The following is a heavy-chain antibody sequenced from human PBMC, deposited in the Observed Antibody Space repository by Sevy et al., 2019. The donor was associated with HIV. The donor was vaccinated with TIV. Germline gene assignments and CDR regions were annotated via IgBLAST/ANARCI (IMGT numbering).Heavy chain of an antibody. CDR2: ISYDGSNK. V-gene: IGHV3-30-3*01. J-gene: IGHJ3*02. Sequence: GGSLRLSCAASGFTFSSYAMHWVRQAPGKGLEWVAVISYDGSNKYYADSVKGRFTISRDNSKNTLDLQMNSLRAEDTAVYYCARERRARGTYSSSWYDPTGVDAFDIWGQGTMVTVSS. CDR3: ARERRARGTYSSSWYDPTGVDAFDI. D-gene: IGHD6-13*01. CDR1: GFTFSSYA.